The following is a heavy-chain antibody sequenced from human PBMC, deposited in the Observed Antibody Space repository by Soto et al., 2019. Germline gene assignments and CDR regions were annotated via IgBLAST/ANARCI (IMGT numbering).Heavy chain of an antibody. V-gene: IGHV3-33*01. CDR2: IWYDGNTK. CDR3: ARPLVAPVAGPYYYGMDV. D-gene: IGHD6-19*01. CDR1: GFTFNSYG. Sequence: GGSLRLSCTASGFTFNSYGFNWVRQAPGKGLEWVAVIWYDGNTKYDADSVKGRFTISRDNLRSTVYLQMNSLTAEDTAVYYCARPLVAPVAGPYYYGMDVWGQGTTVTVSS. J-gene: IGHJ6*02.